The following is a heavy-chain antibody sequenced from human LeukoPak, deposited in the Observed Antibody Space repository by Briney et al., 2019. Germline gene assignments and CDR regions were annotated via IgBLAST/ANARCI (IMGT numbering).Heavy chain of an antibody. D-gene: IGHD3-16*01. CDR2: IKGTGLTT. J-gene: IGHJ6*03. V-gene: IGHV3-11*04. CDR1: GFTFSVYS. CDR3: ARAGELRYMDV. Sequence: GGSLRLSCAASGFTFSVYSMSWIRQAPGKGLEWVSTIKGTGLTTYYADSVKGRFTISRDNAKNSLFLQMSSLRADDTAIYYCARAGELRYMDVWGKGTAVTVSS.